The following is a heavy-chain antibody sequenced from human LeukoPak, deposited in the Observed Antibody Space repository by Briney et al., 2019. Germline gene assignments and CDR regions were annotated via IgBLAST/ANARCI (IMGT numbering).Heavy chain of an antibody. CDR1: GYTFTSYY. CDR3: ARDLGYCSSTSCYDNWFDP. D-gene: IGHD2-2*01. CDR2: INPSGGST. J-gene: IGHJ5*02. V-gene: IGHV1-46*01. Sequence: ASVKVSCKASGYTFTSYYMHWVRQAPGQGLEWMGIINPSGGSTSYAQKFRGRVTMTRDMSTSTVYMELSSLRSEDTAVYYCARDLGYCSSTSCYDNWFDPWGQGTLVTVSS.